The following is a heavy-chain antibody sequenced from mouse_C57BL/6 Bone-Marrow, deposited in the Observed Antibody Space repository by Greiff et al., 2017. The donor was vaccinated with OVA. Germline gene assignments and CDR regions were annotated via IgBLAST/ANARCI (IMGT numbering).Heavy chain of an antibody. V-gene: IGHV3-8*01. Sequence: DVQLVESGPGLAKPSQTLSLTCSVTGYSITSDYWNWIRKFPGNKLEYMGYISYSGSTYYNPSLKSRISIHRDTSKNQYYLQLNSVTTEDTATYDCARSPFYYGRGYFDVWGTGTTVTVSS. CDR1: GYSITSDY. CDR3: ARSPFYYGRGYFDV. D-gene: IGHD1-1*01. CDR2: ISYSGST. J-gene: IGHJ1*03.